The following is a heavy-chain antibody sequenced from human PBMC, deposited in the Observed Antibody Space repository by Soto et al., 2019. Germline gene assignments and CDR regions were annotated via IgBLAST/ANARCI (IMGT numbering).Heavy chain of an antibody. CDR3: TTDSYSSSWYFGAWFDP. D-gene: IGHD6-13*01. Sequence: GGSLRLSCAASGFTFSNAWMNWVRQAPGKGLEWVGRIKSKTDGGTTDYAAPVKGRFTISRDDSKNTLYLQMNSLKTEDTAVYYCTTDSYSSSWYFGAWFDPWGQGTLVTVSS. CDR2: IKSKTDGGTT. J-gene: IGHJ5*02. CDR1: GFTFSNAW. V-gene: IGHV3-15*07.